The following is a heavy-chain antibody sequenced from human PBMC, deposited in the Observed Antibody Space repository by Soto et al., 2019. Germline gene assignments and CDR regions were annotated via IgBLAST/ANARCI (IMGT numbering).Heavy chain of an antibody. Sequence: GESLKISCKGSGYSFTSYWIGWVRQMPGKGLEWMGIIYPGDSDTRYSPSFQGQVTISADKSISTAYLQWSSLKASDTAMYYCASHAYCGGDCREYFQHWGQGTLVTVSS. CDR2: IYPGDSDT. J-gene: IGHJ1*01. CDR3: ASHAYCGGDCREYFQH. V-gene: IGHV5-51*01. CDR1: GYSFTSYW. D-gene: IGHD2-21*02.